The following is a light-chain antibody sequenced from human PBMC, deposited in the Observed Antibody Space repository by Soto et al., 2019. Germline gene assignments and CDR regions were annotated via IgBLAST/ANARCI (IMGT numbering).Light chain of an antibody. V-gene: IGKV4-1*01. J-gene: IGKJ1*01. CDR1: QSVLYSPNNKNY. Sequence: DIVMTQSPDSLAVSLGERATINCKSSQSVLYSPNNKNYLAWYQQKPGQPPRLLISWASTRGSGVPDRFSGSGSGTDFTLTISSLQAEDVAVYYCQQYHTTPWTFGQGTKVEMK. CDR2: WAS. CDR3: QQYHTTPWT.